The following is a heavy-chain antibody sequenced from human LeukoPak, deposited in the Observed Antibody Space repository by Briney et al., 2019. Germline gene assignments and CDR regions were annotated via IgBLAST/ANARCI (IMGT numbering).Heavy chain of an antibody. CDR2: IYSGGTT. CDR3: ARAAITSPQTYYYYYNMDV. D-gene: IGHD1-20*01. CDR1: GFTVSSYY. J-gene: IGHJ6*03. Sequence: GGSLRLSCAASGFTVSSYYMRWVRQAPGKGLEWVAVIYSGGTTYYADSVKGRFTISRDNSKNTLYLQMNSLRAEDTAVYYCARAAITSPQTYYYYYNMDVWGKGTTVTVSS. V-gene: IGHV3-53*01.